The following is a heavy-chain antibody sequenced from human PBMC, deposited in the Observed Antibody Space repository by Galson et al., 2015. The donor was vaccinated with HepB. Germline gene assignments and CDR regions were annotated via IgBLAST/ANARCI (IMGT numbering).Heavy chain of an antibody. Sequence: SLRLSCAASGFTFRDAWVNWVRQAPGRGLEWVGRIKSKDDGETTDYAAFVKGRFTVSRDDAKLSVYLQMNGLKTEDTAVYYCSPYSYDDDANRLFDIWGRGTLVTVTS. J-gene: IGHJ4*02. D-gene: IGHD3-22*01. CDR1: GFTFRDAW. CDR2: IKSKDDGETT. V-gene: IGHV3-15*01. CDR3: SPYSYDDDANRLFDI.